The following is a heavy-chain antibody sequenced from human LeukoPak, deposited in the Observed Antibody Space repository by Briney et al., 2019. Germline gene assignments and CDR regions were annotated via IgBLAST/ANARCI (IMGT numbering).Heavy chain of an antibody. D-gene: IGHD6-6*01. CDR1: GFTFSSYS. Sequence: GGSLRLSCAASGFTFSSYSMNWVRQAPGKGLEWVSSISSSSSYIYYADSVKGRFIISRDNAKNSLYLQMNSLRVEDTAVYYCTFVRDTSSSVWYFDLWGRGTLVTVSS. CDR2: ISSSSSYI. V-gene: IGHV3-21*04. J-gene: IGHJ2*01. CDR3: TFVRDTSSSVWYFDL.